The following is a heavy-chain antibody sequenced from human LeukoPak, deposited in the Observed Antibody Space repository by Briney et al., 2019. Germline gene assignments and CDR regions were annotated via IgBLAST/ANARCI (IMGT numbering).Heavy chain of an antibody. CDR3: AGLASAWSMTTVTRGYYYYMDV. Sequence: ASVKVSCKASGYTFTSYDINWVRQATGQGLEWMGWMNPNSGNTGYAQKFQGRVTMTRNTSISTAYMELSSLRSEDTAVYYCAGLASAWSMTTVTRGYYYYMDVWGKGTTVTISS. V-gene: IGHV1-8*01. D-gene: IGHD4-17*01. CDR2: MNPNSGNT. CDR1: GYTFTSYD. J-gene: IGHJ6*03.